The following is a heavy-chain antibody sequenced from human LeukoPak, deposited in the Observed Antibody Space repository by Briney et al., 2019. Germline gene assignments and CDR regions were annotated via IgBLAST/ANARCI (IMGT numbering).Heavy chain of an antibody. CDR3: ARDGRGAVAGFDY. Sequence: GGSLRLSCAASGFTFSTYSMNWVRQAPGKGLEWVSSISSSSFIYYADSVKGRFTISRDNAKNSLYLQMNSLRAEDTAVYYCARDGRGAVAGFDYWGQGTLVTVSS. CDR2: ISSSSFI. V-gene: IGHV3-21*01. J-gene: IGHJ4*02. CDR1: GFTFSTYS. D-gene: IGHD6-19*01.